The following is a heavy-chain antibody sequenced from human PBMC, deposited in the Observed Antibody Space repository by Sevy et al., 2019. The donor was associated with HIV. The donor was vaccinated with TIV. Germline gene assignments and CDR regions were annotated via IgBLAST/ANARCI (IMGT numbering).Heavy chain of an antibody. Sequence: ASVKVSCKASGGTFSSYAISWVRQAPGQGLEWMGGIIPIFGTANYAQKFQGRVTITADESTSTAYMELSSLRSEDTAVYYCARDSPSRWYNWNVVWFDPWGQGTLVTVSS. CDR3: ARDSPSRWYNWNVVWFDP. D-gene: IGHD1-20*01. CDR1: GGTFSSYA. V-gene: IGHV1-69*13. CDR2: IIPIFGTA. J-gene: IGHJ5*02.